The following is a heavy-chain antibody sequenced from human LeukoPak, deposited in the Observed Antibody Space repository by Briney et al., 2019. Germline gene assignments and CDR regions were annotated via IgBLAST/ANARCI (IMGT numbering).Heavy chain of an antibody. J-gene: IGHJ2*01. CDR3: ARDHARDIVVVPAAIPDVWYFDP. CDR1: GGSISSGSYY. Sequence: SQTLSLTCTVSGGSISSGSYYWSWIRQPAGKGLEWIGRIYTSGSTNYNPSLKSRVTISVDTSKNQFSLKLSSVTAADTAVYYCARDHARDIVVVPAAIPDVWYFDPWGRGTLVTVSS. CDR2: IYTSGST. D-gene: IGHD2-2*02. V-gene: IGHV4-61*02.